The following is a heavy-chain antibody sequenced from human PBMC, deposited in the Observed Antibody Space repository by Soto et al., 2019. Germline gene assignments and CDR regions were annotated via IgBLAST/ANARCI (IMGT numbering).Heavy chain of an antibody. D-gene: IGHD6-25*01. Sequence: QVQLVQSGAEVKKPGASVKVSCKASGYTFANYGISWVRRAPGQGLEWMAWISAYNGNTNHAQKLQGRVTLTTDTSTSLAYFELSSLRSDDTAVYYCARDDRTACHGSYAYFDYWGQGTLVTVSS. CDR1: GYTFANYG. V-gene: IGHV1-18*01. CDR2: ISAYNGNT. J-gene: IGHJ4*02. CDR3: ARDDRTACHGSYAYFDY.